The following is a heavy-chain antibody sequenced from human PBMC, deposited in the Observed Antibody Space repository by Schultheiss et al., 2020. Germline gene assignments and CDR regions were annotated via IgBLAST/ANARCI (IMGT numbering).Heavy chain of an antibody. V-gene: IGHV3-33*08. CDR1: GFTFSSYA. CDR3: ARPNGSGFSGSFHY. CDR2: IWHDGSNK. D-gene: IGHD5-12*01. Sequence: GGSLRLSCAASGFTFSSYAMHWVRQAPGKGLEWVAVIWHDGSNKYYADSVKGRFTISRDNSKNMLYLQMNSLTADDTAVYYCARPNGSGFSGSFHYWGQGTLVTVSS. J-gene: IGHJ4*02.